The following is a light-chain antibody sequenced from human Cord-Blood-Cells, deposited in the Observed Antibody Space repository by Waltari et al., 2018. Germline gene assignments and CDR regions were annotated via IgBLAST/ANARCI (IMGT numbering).Light chain of an antibody. CDR2: AAS. J-gene: IGKJ2*01. V-gene: IGKV1-39*01. CDR1: QSISSY. Sequence: DIQMTQSTSSLSASVGDRVTLTCRASQSISSYLNWYQQKPGKAPKLLIDAASSLQSGVPSRFSGSGSGTDFTLTISSLQPEDFATYYCQQSYSTPYTFGQGTKLEIK. CDR3: QQSYSTPYT.